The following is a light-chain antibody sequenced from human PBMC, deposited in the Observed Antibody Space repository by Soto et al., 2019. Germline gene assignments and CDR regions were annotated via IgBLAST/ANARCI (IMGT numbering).Light chain of an antibody. CDR2: EVS. J-gene: IGLJ2*01. Sequence: QSALTQPASVSGSPGQAITISCTGTSSDVGIYKYVSWYQQHTGKATNLMLYEVSNLPSGGCNRFSGSKPGNTASRTISGLQAEYEADYYCSSYTSSSTVVFGGGTKLAVL. CDR3: SSYTSSSTVV. CDR1: SSDVGIYKY. V-gene: IGLV2-14*01.